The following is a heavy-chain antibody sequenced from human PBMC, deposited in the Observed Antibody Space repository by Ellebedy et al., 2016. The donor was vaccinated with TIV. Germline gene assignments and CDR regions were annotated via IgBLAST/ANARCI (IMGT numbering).Heavy chain of an antibody. CDR3: ARRGYYGSGSYYNVLYAFDI. Sequence: GESLKISXKGSGYSFTSYWIGWVRQMPGKGLEWMGIIYPGDSDTRYSPSFQGQVTISADKSISTAYLQWSSLKASDTAMYYCARRGYYGSGSYYNVLYAFDIWGQGTMVTVSS. J-gene: IGHJ3*02. CDR2: IYPGDSDT. V-gene: IGHV5-51*01. CDR1: GYSFTSYW. D-gene: IGHD3-10*01.